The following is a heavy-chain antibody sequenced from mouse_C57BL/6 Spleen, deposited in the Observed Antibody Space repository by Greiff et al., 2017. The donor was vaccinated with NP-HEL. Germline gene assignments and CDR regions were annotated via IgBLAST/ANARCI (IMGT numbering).Heavy chain of an antibody. V-gene: IGHV1-39*01. CDR2: INPNYGTT. Sequence: LVESGPELVKPGASVKISCKASGYSFTDYNMNWVKQSNGKSLEWIGVINPNYGTTSYNQKFKGKATLTVDQSSSTAYMQLNSLTSEDSAVYYCAAFYYYGSSYPWYFDVWGTGTTVTVSS. CDR1: GYSFTDYN. D-gene: IGHD1-1*01. CDR3: AAFYYYGSSYPWYFDV. J-gene: IGHJ1*03.